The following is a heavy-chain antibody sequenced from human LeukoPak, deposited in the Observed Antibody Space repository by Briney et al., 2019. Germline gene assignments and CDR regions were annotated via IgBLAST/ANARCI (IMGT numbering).Heavy chain of an antibody. CDR3: ARGVGAGYFDY. CDR2: INPNSGGT. D-gene: IGHD1-26*01. J-gene: IGHJ4*02. Sequence: ASVKVSCKASGYTFTGYYMHWVRQAPGQGLKWMGRINPNSGGTNYAQKFQGRVTMTRDTSISTGYMELSSLRSDDTAVYYCARGVGAGYFDYWGRGTLVTVSS. CDR1: GYTFTGYY. V-gene: IGHV1-2*06.